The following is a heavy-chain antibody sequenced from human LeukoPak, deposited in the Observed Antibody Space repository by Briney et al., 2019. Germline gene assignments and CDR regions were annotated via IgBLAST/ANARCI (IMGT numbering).Heavy chain of an antibody. CDR2: ISSSGSTI. V-gene: IGHV3-48*03. J-gene: IGHJ4*02. Sequence: GGSLRLSCAASGFTFSSYEMNWVRQAPGKGLEWVSYISSSGSTIYYADSVKGRFTISRDNAKNSLYLQMNSLRAEDTAVYYCARERYSSGWYYFDYWGQGTLATVSS. CDR1: GFTFSSYE. D-gene: IGHD6-19*01. CDR3: ARERYSSGWYYFDY.